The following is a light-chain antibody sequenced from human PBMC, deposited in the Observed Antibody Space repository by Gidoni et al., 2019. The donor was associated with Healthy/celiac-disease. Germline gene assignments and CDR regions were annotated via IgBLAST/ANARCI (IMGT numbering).Light chain of an antibody. J-gene: IGKJ1*01. CDR1: QSVFHSSNNKNY. Sequence: DIVMTQSPDSLAVSLGERATINCKSSQSVFHSSNNKNYLTWYQQKPGQPPKLLIYWSSTRESGVPDRFSGSGSGTDFTLTISPLQAEDVGVYYCHQYYTTPWTFXQXTKVEIK. CDR3: HQYYTTPWT. V-gene: IGKV4-1*01. CDR2: WSS.